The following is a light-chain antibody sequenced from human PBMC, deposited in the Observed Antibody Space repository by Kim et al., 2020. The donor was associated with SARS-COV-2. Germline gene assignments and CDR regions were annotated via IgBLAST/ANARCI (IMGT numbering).Light chain of an antibody. CDR2: QDS. CDR3: QAWDSSTLYV. V-gene: IGLV3-1*01. Sequence: SYELTHPPSVSVSPRQTASITCSGDKLGDKYACWYQQKPGQSPVLVIYQDSKRPSGIPERFSGSNSGNTATLTISGTQAMDEADYYCQAWDSSTLYVFGTGTKVTVL. J-gene: IGLJ1*01. CDR1: KLGDKY.